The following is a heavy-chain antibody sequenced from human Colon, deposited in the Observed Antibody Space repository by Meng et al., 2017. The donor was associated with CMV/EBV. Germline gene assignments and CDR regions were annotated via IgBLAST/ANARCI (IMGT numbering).Heavy chain of an antibody. CDR2: ISDVSRYI. V-gene: IGHV3-21*01. CDR3: ARGCSSTSCLYYYYYGMDV. Sequence: GGSLRLSCAASGFTFHTYSMNWVRQAPGKGLEWVSSISDVSRYIYYADSVKGRFTISRDNAKNSLYLQMNSLRAEDTAVYYCARGCSSTSCLYYYYYGMDVWGQGTAVTVSS. CDR1: GFTFHTYS. D-gene: IGHD2-2*01. J-gene: IGHJ6*02.